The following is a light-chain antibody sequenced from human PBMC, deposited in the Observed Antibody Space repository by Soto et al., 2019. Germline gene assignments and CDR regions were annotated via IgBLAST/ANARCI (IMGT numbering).Light chain of an antibody. CDR1: MRDVGAYNL. J-gene: IGLJ1*01. V-gene: IGLV2-14*01. CDR2: EVR. CDR3: SSYTSRSTLV. Sequence: QSAPTQPASVSGSPGQSITISCAGTMRDVGAYNLVSWYQQHPGRVPQLIIYEVRNRPSGVSNRFSGSKSGNTASLTISGLQAEDEADYYCSSYTSRSTLVFGTGTKLTVL.